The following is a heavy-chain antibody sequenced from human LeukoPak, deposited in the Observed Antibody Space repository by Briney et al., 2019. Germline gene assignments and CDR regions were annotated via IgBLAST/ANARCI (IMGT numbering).Heavy chain of an antibody. CDR2: INTDGSST. D-gene: IGHD5-24*01. CDR3: ARDPPDQMAFDI. Sequence: GGSLRLSCAASGFTFSSYWMHWVRQAPGKGLVWVSRINTDGSSTSYADSVKGRLTISRDNAKNTLYLQMNSLRAEDTAVYYCARDPPDQMAFDIWGQGTMVTVSS. J-gene: IGHJ3*02. V-gene: IGHV3-74*01. CDR1: GFTFSSYW.